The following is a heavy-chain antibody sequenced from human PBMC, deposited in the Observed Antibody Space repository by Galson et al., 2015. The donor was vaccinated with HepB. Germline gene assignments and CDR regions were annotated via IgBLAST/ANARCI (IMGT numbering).Heavy chain of an antibody. CDR3: ARMPMTLPDYYDSSGDYGAGGYYFDY. J-gene: IGHJ4*02. V-gene: IGHV3-21*01. D-gene: IGHD3-22*01. Sequence: SLRLSCAASGFTFSKYTINWVRQAPGKGLERVSYISSSRAYIYYADSVKGRFTVSRDNAKNSLYLQMNSLRVEDTAVYYCARMPMTLPDYYDSSGDYGAGGYYFDYWGQGTLVTVSS. CDR2: ISSSRAYI. CDR1: GFTFSKYT.